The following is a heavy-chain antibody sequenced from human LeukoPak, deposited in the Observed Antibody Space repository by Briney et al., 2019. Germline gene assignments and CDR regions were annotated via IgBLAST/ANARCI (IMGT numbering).Heavy chain of an antibody. V-gene: IGHV3-30-3*01. Sequence: GRSLRLSCAASGFTFSSYAMHWVRQAPGKGLEWVAVISYDGSNKYYADSVKGRFTISRDNFKNTLYLQMNSLRAEDTAVYYCARGAAAAGTRNWFDPWGQGTLVTVSS. D-gene: IGHD6-13*01. CDR1: GFTFSSYA. CDR2: ISYDGSNK. J-gene: IGHJ5*02. CDR3: ARGAAAAGTRNWFDP.